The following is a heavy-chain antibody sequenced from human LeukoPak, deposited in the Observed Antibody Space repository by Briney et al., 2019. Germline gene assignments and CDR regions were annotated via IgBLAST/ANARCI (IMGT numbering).Heavy chain of an antibody. J-gene: IGHJ5*02. Sequence: GGSLRLSCAASGFTFSSYEMNWVRQAPGKGLEWVPYISSSGSTIYYADSVKGRFTISRDDAKNSLYLQMNSLRAEDTAVYYCARALGYCSGGSCYWFDPWGQGTLVTVSS. CDR1: GFTFSSYE. CDR2: ISSSGSTI. D-gene: IGHD2-15*01. CDR3: ARALGYCSGGSCYWFDP. V-gene: IGHV3-48*03.